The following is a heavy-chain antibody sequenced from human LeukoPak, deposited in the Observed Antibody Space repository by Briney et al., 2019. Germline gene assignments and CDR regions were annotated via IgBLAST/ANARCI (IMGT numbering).Heavy chain of an antibody. CDR2: IYSGGST. Sequence: GGSLRLSCAASGFTVSSNYMSWVRQAPGKGLEWVSVIYSGGSTYYADSVKGRFTISRDNSKNTLYLQMNGLRAEDTAVYYCARGRSSRYYFDYWGQGTLVTVSS. J-gene: IGHJ4*02. CDR3: ARGRSSRYYFDY. D-gene: IGHD1-26*01. V-gene: IGHV3-53*01. CDR1: GFTVSSNY.